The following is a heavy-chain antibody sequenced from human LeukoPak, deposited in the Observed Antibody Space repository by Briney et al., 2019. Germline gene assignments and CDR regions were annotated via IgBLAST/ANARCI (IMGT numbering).Heavy chain of an antibody. Sequence: KSGGSLRLSCAASGFTFSDYYMSWIRQAPGKGLEWVSYISSSDSTIYYADSVKGRFTISRDHAKNSLYLQMNSLRAEDTAVYSCARAHYYGSGSYLPFDYWGQGTLVTVSS. CDR2: ISSSDSTI. V-gene: IGHV3-11*01. D-gene: IGHD3-10*01. CDR1: GFTFSDYY. J-gene: IGHJ4*02. CDR3: ARAHYYGSGSYLPFDY.